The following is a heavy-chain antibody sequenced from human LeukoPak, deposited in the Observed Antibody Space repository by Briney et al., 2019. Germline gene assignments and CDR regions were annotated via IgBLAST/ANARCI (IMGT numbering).Heavy chain of an antibody. Sequence: GGSLRLSCAASGFAFSDFWMSWVRQAPGKGLEWVAVIWYDGSNKYYADSVKGRFTISRDNSKNTLYLQMNSLRAEDTAVYYCARGSSWNHGAYYYYMDVWGKGTTVTVSS. CDR3: ARGSSWNHGAYYYYMDV. CDR1: GFAFSDFW. D-gene: IGHD1-1*01. CDR2: IWYDGSNK. V-gene: IGHV3-33*08. J-gene: IGHJ6*03.